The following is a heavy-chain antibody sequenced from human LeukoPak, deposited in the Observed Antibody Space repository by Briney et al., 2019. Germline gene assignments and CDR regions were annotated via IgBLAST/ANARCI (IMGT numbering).Heavy chain of an antibody. J-gene: IGHJ5*02. CDR1: GGSFSGYY. CDR2: INHSGST. V-gene: IGHV4-34*01. D-gene: IGHD3-10*01. Sequence: PSETLSLTCAVYGGSFSGYYWSWIRQPPGKGLEWIGEINHSGSTNYNPSLKSRVTISVDTSKNQFSLKLSSVTAADTAVYYCARGSGLLWFGELPTSPEFDPWGQGTLVTVSS. CDR3: ARGSGLLWFGELPTSPEFDP.